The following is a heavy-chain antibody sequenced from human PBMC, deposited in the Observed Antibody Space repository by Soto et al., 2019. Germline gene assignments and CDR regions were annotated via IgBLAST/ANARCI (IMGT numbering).Heavy chain of an antibody. CDR3: ARDVEGYYYGSGSNWFDP. D-gene: IGHD3-10*01. CDR1: GGTLSSYA. V-gene: IGHV1-69*06. Sequence: GAPVKVSCKASGGTLSSYAISWVRQAPGQGLEWMGGIIPIFGTANYAQKFQGRVTITADKSTSTAYMELSSLRSEDTAVYYCARDVEGYYYGSGSNWFDPWGQGTLVTVSS. CDR2: IIPIFGTA. J-gene: IGHJ5*02.